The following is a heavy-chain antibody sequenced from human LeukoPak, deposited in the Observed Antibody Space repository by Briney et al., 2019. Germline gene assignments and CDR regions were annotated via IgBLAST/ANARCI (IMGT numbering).Heavy chain of an antibody. J-gene: IGHJ4*02. CDR1: GFTLSTYW. D-gene: IGHD6-25*01. Sequence: GRSLRLSCAPSGFTLSTYWMSWVRQAPGNGLEWVANIKKDGREKYYVDSVKGRFTISRDNAKNSLYLQMNSLRAEDTVVYYCARGGAVRQPLFDYWGQGTLVTVSS. V-gene: IGHV3-7*01. CDR2: IKKDGREK. CDR3: ARGGAVRQPLFDY.